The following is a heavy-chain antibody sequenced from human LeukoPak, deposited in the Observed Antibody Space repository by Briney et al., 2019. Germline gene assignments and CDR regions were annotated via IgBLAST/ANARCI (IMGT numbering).Heavy chain of an antibody. V-gene: IGHV4-34*01. CDR1: GGSFSGYY. CDR3: ARGLRGYSYGYPRYYYYMDV. D-gene: IGHD5-18*01. Sequence: SETLSLTCAVYGGSFSGYYWSWIRQPPGKGLEWIGEINHSGSTNYNPSLKSRVTISVDTSKNLFSLKLSSVTAADTAVYYCARGLRGYSYGYPRYYYYMDVWGKGTTVTVSS. J-gene: IGHJ6*03. CDR2: INHSGST.